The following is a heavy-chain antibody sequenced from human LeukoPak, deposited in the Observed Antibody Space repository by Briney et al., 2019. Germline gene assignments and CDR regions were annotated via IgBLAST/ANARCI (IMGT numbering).Heavy chain of an antibody. V-gene: IGHV3-7*01. CDR3: TRDRSRAEDD. CDR2: INQGGSDK. J-gene: IGHJ4*02. Sequence: PGGSLRLSCAASGFTFSGPWMSWVRQAPGKGLEWVANINQGGSDKNYVDSVKGRFTISRDNANNLLYLQMNSLRGEDTAVYYCTRDRSRAEDDWGQGTLVTVSS. D-gene: IGHD1-14*01. CDR1: GFTFSGPW.